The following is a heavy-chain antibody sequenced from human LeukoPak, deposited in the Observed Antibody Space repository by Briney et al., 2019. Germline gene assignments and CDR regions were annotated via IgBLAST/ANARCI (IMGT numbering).Heavy chain of an antibody. CDR1: GYTFTGYS. D-gene: IGHD6-19*01. CDR3: AREEVAGKDY. J-gene: IGHJ4*02. V-gene: IGHV1-2*02. Sequence: ASVKVSCKASGYTFTGYSMHWVRQAPGQGLEWMGWINPNSGVTNYAQNFQGRVTMTRDTSITTAYMELSSLRSDDTAVYYCAREEVAGKDYWGQGTLVTVSA. CDR2: INPNSGVT.